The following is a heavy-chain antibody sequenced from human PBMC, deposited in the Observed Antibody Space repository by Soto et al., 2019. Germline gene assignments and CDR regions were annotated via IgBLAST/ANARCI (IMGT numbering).Heavy chain of an antibody. CDR1: GFIFSNNG. Sequence: LRLSCEGSGFIFSNNGMHWVRQAPGKGLEWVAFMSYDGSAKFLADSVKGRFTISRDNSKSTLFLRMSSLRAEDTAMYYCAIVRVADSPLDHWGQGTLVTVSS. V-gene: IGHV3-30*03. CDR3: AIVRVADSPLDH. CDR2: MSYDGSAK. D-gene: IGHD3-10*02. J-gene: IGHJ4*02.